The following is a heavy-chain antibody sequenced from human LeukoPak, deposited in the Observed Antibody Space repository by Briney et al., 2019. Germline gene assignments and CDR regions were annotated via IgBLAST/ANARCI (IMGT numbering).Heavy chain of an antibody. CDR2: INPNSGGT. V-gene: IGHV1-2*02. D-gene: IGHD3-10*01. Sequence: GASVKVSCKASGYTFTSYAMNWVRQAPGQGLEWMGWINPNSGGTNYAQKFQGRVTMTRDTSISTAYMELSRLRSDDTAVYYCARSYGLRYDAFDIWGQGTMVTVSS. J-gene: IGHJ3*02. CDR1: GYTFTSYA. CDR3: ARSYGLRYDAFDI.